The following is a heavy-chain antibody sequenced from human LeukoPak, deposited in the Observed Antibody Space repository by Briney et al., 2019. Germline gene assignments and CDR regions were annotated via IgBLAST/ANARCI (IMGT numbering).Heavy chain of an antibody. D-gene: IGHD2-2*01. CDR2: IEWNGGST. J-gene: IGHJ4*02. V-gene: IGHV3-20*04. Sequence: GGSLRLSCAASGFTFSNYAMDWVRQAPGKGLEWVSGIEWNGGSTGYADFVKGRFTITRDNAKNSLYLEMNSLRAEDTALYYCASGYCSSTSCYGVYWGQGTLVTVSS. CDR1: GFTFSNYA. CDR3: ASGYCSSTSCYGVY.